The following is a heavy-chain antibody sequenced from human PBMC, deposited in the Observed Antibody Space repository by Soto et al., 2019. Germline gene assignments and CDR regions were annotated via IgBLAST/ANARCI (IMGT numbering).Heavy chain of an antibody. CDR3: ARELLFYDSDGFSWDDAFDI. J-gene: IGHJ3*02. Sequence: QMHLQESGSGLVKPSQTLSLTCAVSGGSLSSSAYSWSWIRQPPGKGLEWIGFIYQSGSTYYNPSLKSRVTMSLDRPKHQFSLKLSSVTAADTAVYYCARELLFYDSDGFSWDDAFDIWGQGTMVTVSS. D-gene: IGHD3-22*01. CDR2: IYQSGST. CDR1: GGSLSSSAYS. V-gene: IGHV4-30-2*01.